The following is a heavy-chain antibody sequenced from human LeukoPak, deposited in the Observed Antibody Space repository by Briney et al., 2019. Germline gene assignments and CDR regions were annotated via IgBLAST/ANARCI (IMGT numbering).Heavy chain of an antibody. CDR3: ARKVRCSSTSCYNHYYYYYMDV. Sequence: GGSLRLSCAASGFTFSSYSMNWVRQAPGKGLEWVSYISSSSSTIYYADSVKVRFTISRDNAKNSLYLQMNSLRAEDTAVYYCARKVRCSSTSCYNHYYYYYMDVWGKGTTVTVSS. J-gene: IGHJ6*03. V-gene: IGHV3-48*04. D-gene: IGHD2-2*02. CDR1: GFTFSSYS. CDR2: ISSSSSTI.